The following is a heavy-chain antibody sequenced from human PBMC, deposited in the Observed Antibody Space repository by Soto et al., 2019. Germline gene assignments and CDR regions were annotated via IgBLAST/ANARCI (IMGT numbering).Heavy chain of an antibody. V-gene: IGHV1-2*02. Sequence: VKVSCKASGYPFSDNQIHWLRRAPGQGLEWMGRINPRSDDTNYAQKFQGRVTMTRDTSIDTAYLELTGLTSDDTATYYCARKHSLDYIRWGLDPWGQGTLVTVSS. CDR2: INPRSDDT. D-gene: IGHD4-4*01. J-gene: IGHJ5*02. CDR1: GYPFSDNQ. CDR3: ARKHSLDYIRWGLDP.